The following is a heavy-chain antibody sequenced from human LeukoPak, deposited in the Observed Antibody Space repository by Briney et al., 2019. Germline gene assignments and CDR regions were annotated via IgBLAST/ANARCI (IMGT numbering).Heavy chain of an antibody. CDR2: IYSGGST. CDR3: ARETSGRGGYLSGY. D-gene: IGHD5-12*01. V-gene: IGHV3-66*01. Sequence: GGSLRLSCAASGFTVSSNYMSWVRQAPGKGLEWVSVIYSGGSTYYADSVKGRFTISRDNSKNMLYLQMNSLRAEDTAVYYCARETSGRGGYLSGYWGQGTLVTVSS. J-gene: IGHJ4*02. CDR1: GFTVSSNY.